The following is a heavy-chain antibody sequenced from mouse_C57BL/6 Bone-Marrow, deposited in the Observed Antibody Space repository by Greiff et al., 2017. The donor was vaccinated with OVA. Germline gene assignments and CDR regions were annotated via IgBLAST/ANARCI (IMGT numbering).Heavy chain of an antibody. CDR2: ISSGGSYT. CDR3: ARNWFAY. Sequence: EVKVVESGGDLVKPGGSLKLSCAASGFTFSSYGMSWVRQTPDKRLEWVATISSGGSYTYYPDSVKGRFTISRDNAKNTLYLQMSSLKSEDTAMYYCARNWFAYWGQGTLVTVSA. J-gene: IGHJ3*01. V-gene: IGHV5-6*01. CDR1: GFTFSSYG.